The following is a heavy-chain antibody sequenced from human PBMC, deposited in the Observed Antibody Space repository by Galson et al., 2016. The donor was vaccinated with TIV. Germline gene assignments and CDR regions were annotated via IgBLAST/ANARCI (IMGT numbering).Heavy chain of an antibody. CDR2: IYFSGST. Sequence: IGSIYFSGSTYDNPSLKSRVTISVDTSKNEFSLMLTSVTAADTGVYYCTTENIVVGEHHYNGMDVWGQGTTVTVSS. D-gene: IGHD2-15*01. J-gene: IGHJ6*02. V-gene: IGHV4-39*02. CDR3: TTENIVVGEHHYNGMDV.